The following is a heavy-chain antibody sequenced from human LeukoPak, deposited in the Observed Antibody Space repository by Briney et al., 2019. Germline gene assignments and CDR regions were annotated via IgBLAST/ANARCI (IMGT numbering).Heavy chain of an antibody. Sequence: GGSLRLSCAASGFIVSNYYMSWVRQTPGKGLEWVAVISYDETNKNYADSVKGRFTISRDNSNNTLYLQVSSLGAEDTAVYYCAKDPGSSGYRHLDYWGQGTLVTVSS. V-gene: IGHV3-30*18. CDR1: GFIVSNYY. CDR2: ISYDETNK. D-gene: IGHD3-22*01. J-gene: IGHJ4*02. CDR3: AKDPGSSGYRHLDY.